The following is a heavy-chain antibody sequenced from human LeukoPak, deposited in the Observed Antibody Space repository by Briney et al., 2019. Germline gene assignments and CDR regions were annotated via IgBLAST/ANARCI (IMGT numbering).Heavy chain of an antibody. J-gene: IGHJ4*02. CDR3: ARWSYYDSSGYYSVLYYFDY. D-gene: IGHD3-22*01. CDR2: IYPGDSDT. CDR1: GYNFTSYW. V-gene: IGHV5-51*01. Sequence: GESLKISCKGSGYNFTSYWIGWVRQMPGKGLEWMGIIYPGDSDTRYSPSFQGQVTISADKSISTAYLQWSSLKASDTAMYYCARWSYYDSSGYYSVLYYFDYWGQGTLVTVSS.